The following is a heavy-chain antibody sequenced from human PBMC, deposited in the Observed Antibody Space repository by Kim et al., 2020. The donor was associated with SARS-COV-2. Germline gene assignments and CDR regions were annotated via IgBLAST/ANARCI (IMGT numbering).Heavy chain of an antibody. Sequence: YYGDSVKCRFTISRDNAKNSLYLQMYSLRVEDTAVYYCARDYYGDYALDYWGQGTLITVSS. CDR3: ARDYYGDYALDY. V-gene: IGHV3-48*01. J-gene: IGHJ4*02. D-gene: IGHD4-17*01.